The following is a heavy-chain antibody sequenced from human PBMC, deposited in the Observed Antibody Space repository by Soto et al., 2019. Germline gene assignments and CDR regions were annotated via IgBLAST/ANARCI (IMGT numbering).Heavy chain of an antibody. CDR1: GYIFTSYW. CDR2: IYPGDSDT. CDR3: ARSSSSVARYYYYGMDV. J-gene: IGHJ6*02. Sequence: PGESLKISCKGSGYIFTSYWIGWVRQMPGKGLEWMGIIYPGDSDTRYSPSFQGQVTISADKSISTAYLQWSSLKASDTAMYYCARSSSSVARYYYYGMDVWGQGTTVTVSS. V-gene: IGHV5-51*01. D-gene: IGHD6-6*01.